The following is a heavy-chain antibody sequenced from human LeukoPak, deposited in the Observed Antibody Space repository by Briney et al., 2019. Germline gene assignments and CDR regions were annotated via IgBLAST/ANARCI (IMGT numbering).Heavy chain of an antibody. V-gene: IGHV4-59*01. CDR2: IYLLWST. J-gene: IGHJ6*03. D-gene: IGHD2-15*01. CDR1: GDSISGFY. CDR3: ARATYCSGGSCYHGAGYYYMDV. Sequence: SETLSLTCTVSGDSISGFYWSWIRQPPGKGLEWIGYIYLLWSTNYNPSLKSRLTISVDTSKNQFSLKLSSVTAADTAVYYCARATYCSGGSCYHGAGYYYMDVWGKGTTDSVSS.